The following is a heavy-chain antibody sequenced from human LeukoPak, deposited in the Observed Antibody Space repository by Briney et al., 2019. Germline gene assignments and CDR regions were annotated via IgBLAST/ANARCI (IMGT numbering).Heavy chain of an antibody. CDR3: ARDRGIAVAGTFDY. CDR1: GFTFSSYA. CDR2: ISYDGSNK. V-gene: IGHV3-30-3*01. J-gene: IGHJ4*02. Sequence: QPGGSLRLSCAASGFTFSSYAMHWVRQAPGKGLEWVAVISYDGSNKYYADSVKGRFTISRDNSKNTLYLQMNSLRAEDTAVHYCARDRGIAVAGTFDYWGQGTLVTVSS. D-gene: IGHD6-19*01.